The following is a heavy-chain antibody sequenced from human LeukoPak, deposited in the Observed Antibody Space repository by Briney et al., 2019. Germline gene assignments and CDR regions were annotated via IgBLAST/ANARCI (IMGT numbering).Heavy chain of an antibody. CDR1: GFTFSSNY. Sequence: GGSLRLSCAASGFTFSSNYMSWVRQAPGKGLEWVSVIYSGGSTYYADSVKGRFTISRDNSKNTLYLQMNSLRAEDTAVYYCARSPYGDYARYDFDYWGQGTLVTVSS. D-gene: IGHD4-17*01. CDR3: ARSPYGDYARYDFDY. V-gene: IGHV3-66*01. CDR2: IYSGGST. J-gene: IGHJ4*02.